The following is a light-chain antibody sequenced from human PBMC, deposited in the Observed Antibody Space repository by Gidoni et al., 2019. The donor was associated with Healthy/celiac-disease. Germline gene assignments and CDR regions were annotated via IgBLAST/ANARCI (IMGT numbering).Light chain of an antibody. CDR3: QQYDNLLLT. CDR1: HDISNY. J-gene: IGKJ4*01. Sequence: DIQMIQSPSSLSASVGDKVTITCQASHDISNYLNRYQQKPGKAPKLLIYDASNLETGVPSRFSGSGSGTDFTFTISSLQPEDIATYYCQQYDNLLLTFGGGTKVEIK. V-gene: IGKV1-33*01. CDR2: DAS.